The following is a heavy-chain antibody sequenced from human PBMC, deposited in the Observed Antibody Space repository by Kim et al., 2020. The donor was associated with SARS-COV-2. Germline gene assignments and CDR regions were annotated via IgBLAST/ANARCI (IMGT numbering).Heavy chain of an antibody. CDR1: GFTVSSNY. D-gene: IGHD3-10*01. Sequence: GGSLRLSCAASGFTVSSNYMSWVRQAPGKGLEWVSVIYSGGSTYYADSVKGRFTISRHNSKNTLYLQMNSLRAEDTAVYYCARESNSGSYYPYAFDIWGQGTMVTVSS. CDR2: IYSGGST. J-gene: IGHJ3*02. V-gene: IGHV3-53*04. CDR3: ARESNSGSYYPYAFDI.